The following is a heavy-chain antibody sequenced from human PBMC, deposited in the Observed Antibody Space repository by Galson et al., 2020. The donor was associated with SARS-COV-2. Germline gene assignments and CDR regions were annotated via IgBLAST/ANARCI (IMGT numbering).Heavy chain of an antibody. CDR2: AYDSGAA. CDR1: GGSIGSGSHH. Sequence: SETLSLTCTVSGGSIGSGSHHWSWIRQPAGRGLEWIGRAYDSGAADYNPSLQSRVTISPDTSTNRFSLRLSSVTAADTAVYFCARSDYFDSGGLNYWGQGILVTVSS. V-gene: IGHV4-61*02. CDR3: ARSDYFDSGGLNY. J-gene: IGHJ4*02. D-gene: IGHD3-22*01.